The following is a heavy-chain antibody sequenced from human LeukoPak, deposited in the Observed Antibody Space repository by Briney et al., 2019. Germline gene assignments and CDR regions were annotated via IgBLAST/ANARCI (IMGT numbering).Heavy chain of an antibody. D-gene: IGHD3-22*01. CDR3: AKGIDSSGYYPFAY. V-gene: IGHV3-23*01. CDR2: ISGIRSNT. Sequence: PGGSLRLSCAASGFTFSSYAMSWVRQAPGKGLEWVSAISGIRSNTYYADSVKGRFTISRDISKNTLYLQMNSLRAEDTAVYYCAKGIDSSGYYPFAYWGQGALVTVSS. J-gene: IGHJ4*02. CDR1: GFTFSSYA.